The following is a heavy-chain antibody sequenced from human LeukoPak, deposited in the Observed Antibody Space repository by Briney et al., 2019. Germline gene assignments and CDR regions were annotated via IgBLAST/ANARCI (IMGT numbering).Heavy chain of an antibody. CDR3: AKDIVYYYDSSGYWKD. CDR2: MNRDGSNI. J-gene: IGHJ4*02. D-gene: IGHD3-22*01. Sequence: GGSLRLSCAASGFTFSSYWMHWVRQAPGKGLMWVSRMNRDGSNIDYADSVKGRFTISRDNAKKTLYLQMNSLRAEDTALYYCAKDIVYYYDSSGYWKDWGQGALVTVSS. CDR1: GFTFSSYW. V-gene: IGHV3-74*01.